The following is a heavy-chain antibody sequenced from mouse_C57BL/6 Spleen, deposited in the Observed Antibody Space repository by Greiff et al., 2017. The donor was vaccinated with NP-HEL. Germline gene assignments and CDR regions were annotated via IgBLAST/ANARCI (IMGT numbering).Heavy chain of an antibody. CDR2: IDPNSGGT. D-gene: IGHD1-1*01. CDR3: ARGRGITTVPYYYAMDY. J-gene: IGHJ4*01. V-gene: IGHV1-72*01. Sequence: QVQLQQPGAELVKPGASVKLSCKASGYTFTSYWMHWVKQRPGRGLEWIGRIDPNSGGTKYNEKFKSKATLTVDKPSSTAYMQLSSLTSEDAAVYYCARGRGITTVPYYYAMDYWGQGTSVTVSS. CDR1: GYTFTSYW.